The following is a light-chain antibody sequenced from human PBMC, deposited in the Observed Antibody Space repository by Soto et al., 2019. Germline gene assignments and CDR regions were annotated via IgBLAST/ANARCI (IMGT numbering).Light chain of an antibody. Sequence: QSVLTQPPSVSGAPGQRVTISCTGSSSNIGACYDVHWYQQLPGTSPKLLIYGNSNRPSGVPDRFSGSKSGTSASLAITGLQAEDEADYYCQSYDSSLSGVVFCGGTKLPIL. J-gene: IGLJ2*01. V-gene: IGLV1-40*01. CDR2: GNS. CDR3: QSYDSSLSGVV. CDR1: SSNIGACYD.